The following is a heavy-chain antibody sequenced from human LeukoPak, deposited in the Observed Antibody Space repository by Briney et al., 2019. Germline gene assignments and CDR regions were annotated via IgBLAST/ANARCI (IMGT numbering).Heavy chain of an antibody. Sequence: PSETLSLTCTVSGGSISSYYWSWIRQPPGKGLEWIGYIYYSGSTNYNPSLKSRVTLSVDTSKNQFSLKLSSVTAADTAVYYCARGIRGFHFDYWGQGTLVTVSS. CDR2: IYYSGST. CDR3: ARGIRGFHFDY. D-gene: IGHD2-15*01. V-gene: IGHV4-59*01. J-gene: IGHJ4*02. CDR1: GGSISSYY.